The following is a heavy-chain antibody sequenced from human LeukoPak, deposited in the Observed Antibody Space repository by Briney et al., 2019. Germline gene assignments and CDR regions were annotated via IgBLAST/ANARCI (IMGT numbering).Heavy chain of an antibody. D-gene: IGHD6-13*01. CDR1: GESFSGYY. CDR2: INHSGST. CDR3: ARGDIAAGGPPFDY. Sequence: PSETLSLTCAVYGESFSGYYWSWIRQPPGRGLEWIGEINHSGSTSYSASLKSRVTISVDTSKNQFSLKLNSVTAADTAVYYCARGDIAAGGPPFDYWGQGTLVTVSS. J-gene: IGHJ4*02. V-gene: IGHV4-34*01.